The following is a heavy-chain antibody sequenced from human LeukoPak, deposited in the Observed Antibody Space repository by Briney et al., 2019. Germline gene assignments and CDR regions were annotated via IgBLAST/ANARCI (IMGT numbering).Heavy chain of an antibody. CDR2: ISWNSGSI. CDR1: GFSFDNYG. V-gene: IGHV3-9*01. CDR3: AKGGGLYYYGMDV. Sequence: GGSLRLSCTASGFSFDNYGMHWVRQAPGKGLEWVSGISWNSGSIGYADSVKGRFTTSRDNAKNSLYLQMSNLRTEDTALYYCAKGGGLYYYGMDVWGHGTTVTVSS. J-gene: IGHJ6*02.